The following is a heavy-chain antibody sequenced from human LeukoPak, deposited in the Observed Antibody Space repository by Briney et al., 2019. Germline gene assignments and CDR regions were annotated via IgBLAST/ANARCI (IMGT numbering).Heavy chain of an antibody. J-gene: IGHJ6*02. CDR2: IYSGGST. Sequence: GGSLRLSCAASGFTVSSNYMSWVRQAPGKGLEWVSVIYSGGSTYYADSVKGRFTISRDNSKNTLYLQMNSLRAEDTAVYYCARDPLVPDPSGYYYYGMDVWGQGTTVTVSS. V-gene: IGHV3-53*01. D-gene: IGHD2-2*01. CDR3: ARDPLVPDPSGYYYYGMDV. CDR1: GFTVSSNY.